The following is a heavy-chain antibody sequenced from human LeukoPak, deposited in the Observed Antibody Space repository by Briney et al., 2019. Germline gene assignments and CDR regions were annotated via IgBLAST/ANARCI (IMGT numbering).Heavy chain of an antibody. Sequence: SETLSLTCTVSGGSISSSSYYWGWIRQPPGKGLEWIGSIYYSGSTYYNPSLKSRITISVDTSKNQFSLKLSSVTAADTAVYYCARLQVQWPPVLFDYWGQGTLVTVSS. D-gene: IGHD6-19*01. V-gene: IGHV4-39*01. J-gene: IGHJ4*02. CDR1: GGSISSSSYY. CDR3: ARLQVQWPPVLFDY. CDR2: IYYSGST.